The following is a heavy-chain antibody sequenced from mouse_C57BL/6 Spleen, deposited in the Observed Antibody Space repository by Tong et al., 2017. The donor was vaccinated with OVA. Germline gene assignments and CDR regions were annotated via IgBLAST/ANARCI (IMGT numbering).Heavy chain of an antibody. D-gene: IGHD1-1*01. CDR1: GFNIKNTY. Sequence: EVQLQESVAELVRPGASVKLSCTASGFNIKNTYMHWVKQRPEQGLEWIGRIDPANGNTKYAPKFQGKATITADTSSNTAYLQISSLTSEDTAIYYCARSGPSITTVVDYFDYWGQGTTLTVSS. CDR2: IDPANGNT. CDR3: ARSGPSITTVVDYFDY. V-gene: IGHV14-3*01. J-gene: IGHJ2*01.